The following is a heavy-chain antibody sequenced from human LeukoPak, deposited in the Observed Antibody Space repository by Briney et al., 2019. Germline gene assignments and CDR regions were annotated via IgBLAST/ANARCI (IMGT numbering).Heavy chain of an antibody. CDR1: GGSISSYY. J-gene: IGHJ6*03. Sequence: PSETLSLTCTVSGGSISSYYWSWIRQPAGKGLEWIGRIYTSGSTNYNPSLKSRVTMSVDTSKNQFSLKLSSVTAADTAVYYCARTYSSRPYYYYMDVWGKGTTVTVSS. CDR2: IYTSGST. CDR3: ARTYSSRPYYYYMDV. D-gene: IGHD6-13*01. V-gene: IGHV4-4*07.